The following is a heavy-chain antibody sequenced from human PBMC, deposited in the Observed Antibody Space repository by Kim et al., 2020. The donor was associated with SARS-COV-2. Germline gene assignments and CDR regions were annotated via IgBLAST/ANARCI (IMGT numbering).Heavy chain of an antibody. J-gene: IGHJ4*02. CDR2: ISHDGSNE. CDR1: GFTFSSYG. Sequence: GGSLRLSCAASGFTFSSYGMNWVRQAPGKGLEGVAVISHDGSNEYYVDSVKGRFTISRDKTKNTLYLQMNSLRVEDTAVYYCARGSGDLDYWRQGTLVT. V-gene: IGHV3-33*05. D-gene: IGHD7-27*01. CDR3: ARGSGDLDY.